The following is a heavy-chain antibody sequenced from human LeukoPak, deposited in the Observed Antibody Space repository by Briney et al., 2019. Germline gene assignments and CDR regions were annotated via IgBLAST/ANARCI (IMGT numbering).Heavy chain of an antibody. J-gene: IGHJ4*02. D-gene: IGHD6-19*01. CDR2: IIPIFGTA. CDR3: ARDFGSGWDGTGFDY. CDR1: GGTFSSYA. Sequence: SVKVSCKASGGTFSSYAISWVRQAPGQGLEWMGGIIPIFGTANYAQKFQGRVTITADESTSTAYMELSSLRSEDTAVYYCARDFGSGWDGTGFDYWGQGTLVTVSS. V-gene: IGHV1-69*13.